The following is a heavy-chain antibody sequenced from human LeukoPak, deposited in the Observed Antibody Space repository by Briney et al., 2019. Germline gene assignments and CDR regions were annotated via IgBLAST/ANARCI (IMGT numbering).Heavy chain of an antibody. J-gene: IGHJ4*02. CDR3: ARGRYFDWLLWTY. Sequence: SVKVSCKASGYTFTGYYMHWVRQAPGQGLEWMGWINPNSGGTNYTQKFQGRVTMTRDTSISTAYMELSRLRSDDTAVYYCARGRYFDWLLWTYWGQGTLVTVS. D-gene: IGHD3-9*01. CDR2: INPNSGGT. V-gene: IGHV1-2*02. CDR1: GYTFTGYY.